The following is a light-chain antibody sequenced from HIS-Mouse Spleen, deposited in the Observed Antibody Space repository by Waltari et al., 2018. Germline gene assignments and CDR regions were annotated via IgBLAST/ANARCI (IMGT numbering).Light chain of an antibody. Sequence: DIQMTQSPSSLSASVGDRVTITCQAGQDISNYLNWYQQKPGKAPKLLIYDASNLETGVPSRFSGSGSETDFTFTISSLQPEDIATYYCQQYDNLPPVITFGQGTRLEIK. CDR3: QQYDNLPPVIT. V-gene: IGKV1-33*01. CDR1: QDISNY. J-gene: IGKJ5*01. CDR2: DAS.